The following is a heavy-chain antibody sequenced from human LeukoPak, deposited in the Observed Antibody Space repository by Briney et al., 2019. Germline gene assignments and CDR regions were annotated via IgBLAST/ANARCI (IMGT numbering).Heavy chain of an antibody. CDR3: AKASYGLIDY. J-gene: IGHJ4*02. D-gene: IGHD3-10*01. V-gene: IGHV3-23*01. CDR1: GFTFSTYA. Sequence: GGSLRLSCAASGFTFSTYAMSWVRHAPGKGLEWVSAISGSGGSTYYADSVKGRFTISRDNSKNTLYLQMNSLRAEDTAVYYCAKASYGLIDYWGQGTLVTVSS. CDR2: ISGSGGST.